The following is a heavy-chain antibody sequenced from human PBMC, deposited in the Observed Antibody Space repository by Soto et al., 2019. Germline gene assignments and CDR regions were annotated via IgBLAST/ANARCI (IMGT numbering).Heavy chain of an antibody. D-gene: IGHD3-22*01. J-gene: IGHJ3*02. Sequence: GGSLRLSCVASGFAFSNYGMHWVRQAPGKGLEWVAVISSDGSHKYYADTLKGRFTISRDNSENTLSLQMNSLTAEDTAVYYCANDWRHIDSNGLDAFDICGQGTMVTVAS. CDR1: GFAFSNYG. V-gene: IGHV3-30*18. CDR2: ISSDGSHK. CDR3: ANDWRHIDSNGLDAFDI.